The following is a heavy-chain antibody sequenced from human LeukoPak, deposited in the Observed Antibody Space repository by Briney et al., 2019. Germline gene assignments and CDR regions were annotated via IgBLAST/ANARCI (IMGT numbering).Heavy chain of an antibody. Sequence: PGGSLRLSCAASGFTFSTYSMNWVRQAPGKGLEWVSYITSSSSTIYYADSVRGRFTISRDNSKSTVFLQMNSLRSEDTAVYFCAKASLGTSYYDNRGYYLGYWGHGTLVAVSS. CDR3: AKASLGTSYYDNRGYYLGY. V-gene: IGHV3-48*01. CDR1: GFTFSTYS. CDR2: ITSSSSTI. D-gene: IGHD3-22*01. J-gene: IGHJ4*01.